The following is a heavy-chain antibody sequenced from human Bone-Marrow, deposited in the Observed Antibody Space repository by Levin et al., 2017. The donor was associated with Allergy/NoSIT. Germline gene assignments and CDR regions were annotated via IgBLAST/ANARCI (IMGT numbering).Heavy chain of an antibody. CDR3: ARVKGYGDYPVDI. V-gene: IGHV3-33*01. CDR1: GFTFSSYG. J-gene: IGHJ3*02. CDR2: IWYDGSNK. Sequence: PGGSLRLSCAASGFTFSSYGMHWVRQAPGKGLEWVAVIWYDGSNKYYADSVKGRFTISRDNSKNTLYLQMNSLRAEDTAVYYCARVKGYGDYPVDIWGQGTMVTVSS. D-gene: IGHD4-17*01.